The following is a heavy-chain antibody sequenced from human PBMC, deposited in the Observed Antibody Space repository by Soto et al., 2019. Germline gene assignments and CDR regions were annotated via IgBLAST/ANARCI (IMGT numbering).Heavy chain of an antibody. Sequence: ASVKVSCKASGYTFTGYYMHWVRQAPGQGLEWMGWINPNSGGTNYAQKFQGRVTMTRDTSISTADMELSRLRSDDTAVYYCARSVVTYPLLDYWGQGTLVTVSS. J-gene: IGHJ4*02. V-gene: IGHV1-2*02. CDR2: INPNSGGT. D-gene: IGHD2-21*02. CDR1: GYTFTGYY. CDR3: ARSVVTYPLLDY.